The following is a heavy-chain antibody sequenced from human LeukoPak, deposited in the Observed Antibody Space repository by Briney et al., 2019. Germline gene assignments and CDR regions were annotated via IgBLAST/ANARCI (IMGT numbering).Heavy chain of an antibody. D-gene: IGHD3-3*01. CDR2: INPNSGGT. CDR1: GFTFTTYG. Sequence: ASVKVSCKASGFTFTTYGISWVRQAPGQGLEWMGWINPNSGGTNYAQKFQGRVTLTRDASISTAYMELSRLRSDDTAVYYCARDPIFGVVFDWFDPWGQGTLVTVSS. CDR3: ARDPIFGVVFDWFDP. V-gene: IGHV1-2*02. J-gene: IGHJ5*02.